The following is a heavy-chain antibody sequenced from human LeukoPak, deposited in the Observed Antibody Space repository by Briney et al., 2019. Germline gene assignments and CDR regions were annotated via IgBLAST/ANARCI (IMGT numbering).Heavy chain of an antibody. CDR1: GFIFSDSP. Sequence: GGSLRLSCAASGFIFSDSPIHWDRQGSGKGLEWVGRVRDKANNYATGYAESVKGRFTISRDDSKNTAYLQMNSLMIEDAAVYYCARQRPQTGTFDYWGQGILVTVSS. CDR2: VRDKANNYAT. D-gene: IGHD1-14*01. CDR3: ARQRPQTGTFDY. J-gene: IGHJ4*02. V-gene: IGHV3-73*01.